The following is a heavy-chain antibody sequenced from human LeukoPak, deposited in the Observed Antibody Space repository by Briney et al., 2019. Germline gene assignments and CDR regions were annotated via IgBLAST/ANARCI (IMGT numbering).Heavy chain of an antibody. J-gene: IGHJ5*02. CDR3: ARDSGTTGEVKFDP. Sequence: PSETLSLTCTVSGYSISSGYYWGWLRQPPGKGLEWIGEINHSGSTNYNPSLKSRVTISVDTSKNQFSLKLSSVTAADTAVYYCARDSGTTGEVKFDPWGQGTLVTVSA. CDR1: GYSISSGYY. D-gene: IGHD3-10*01. CDR2: INHSGST. V-gene: IGHV4-38-2*02.